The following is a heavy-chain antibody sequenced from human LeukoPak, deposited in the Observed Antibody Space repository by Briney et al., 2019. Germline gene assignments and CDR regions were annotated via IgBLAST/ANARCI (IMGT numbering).Heavy chain of an antibody. D-gene: IGHD4-17*01. CDR1: GFTFSSYG. Sequence: GRSLRLSCAASGFTFSSYGMHWVRQAPGKGLEWVAVISYDGSNKYYADSVKGRFTISRDNSKNTLYLQMNSLRAEDTAVCYCAKDRYGDHYYFDYWGQGTLVTVSS. V-gene: IGHV3-30*18. CDR2: ISYDGSNK. J-gene: IGHJ4*02. CDR3: AKDRYGDHYYFDY.